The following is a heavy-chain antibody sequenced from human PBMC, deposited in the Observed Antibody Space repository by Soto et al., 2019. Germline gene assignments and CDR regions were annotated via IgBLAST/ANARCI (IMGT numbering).Heavy chain of an antibody. V-gene: IGHV3-13*01. CDR3: ARAITTYYYYGMDV. D-gene: IGHD4-17*01. J-gene: IGHJ6*02. Sequence: EVQLVESGGGLVQPGGSLRLSCAASGFTFSSYDMHWVRQATGKGLEWVSAIGTAGDTYYPGSVKGRFTISRENAKNSLYLQMNSLRAGDTAVYYCARAITTYYYYGMDVWGQGTTVTVSS. CDR2: IGTAGDT. CDR1: GFTFSSYD.